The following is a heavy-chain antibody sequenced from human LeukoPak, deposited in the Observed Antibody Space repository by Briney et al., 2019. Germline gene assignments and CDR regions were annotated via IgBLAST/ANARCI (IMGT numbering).Heavy chain of an antibody. CDR2: ISAYNGNT. CDR3: ARDLGIAAAGPQYNWFDP. J-gene: IGHJ5*02. Sequence: SVKVSCKASGYTFTSYGISWVRQAPGQGLEWMGWISAYNGNTNYAQKLQGRVTMTTDTSTSTAYMELRSLRSDDTAVYYCARDLGIAAAGPQYNWFDPWGQGTLVTVSP. D-gene: IGHD6-13*01. V-gene: IGHV1-18*01. CDR1: GYTFTSYG.